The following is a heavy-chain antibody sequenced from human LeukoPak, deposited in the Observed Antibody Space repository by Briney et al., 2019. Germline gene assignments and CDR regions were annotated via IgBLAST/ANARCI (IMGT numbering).Heavy chain of an antibody. V-gene: IGHV3-21*01. CDR2: ISTSSSYI. J-gene: IGHJ4*02. Sequence: PGGSLRLSCAGSGFTFTTSDMNWVRQAPGKGLEWVSSISTSSSYIYYAESVKGRFIISRDNTKNSLFLQMNSLRVGDTAVYYCARVRGAMFRSGWSDYWGQGTLVTVSS. D-gene: IGHD6-13*01. CDR1: GFTFTTSD. CDR3: ARVRGAMFRSGWSDY.